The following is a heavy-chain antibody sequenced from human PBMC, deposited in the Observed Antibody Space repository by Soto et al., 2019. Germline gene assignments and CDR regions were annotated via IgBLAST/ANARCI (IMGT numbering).Heavy chain of an antibody. CDR1: GGSISSGDYY. J-gene: IGHJ4*02. CDR2: IYYSGST. D-gene: IGHD3-10*01. V-gene: IGHV4-30-4*01. CDR3: ARVGSGSYYKY. Sequence: TVSGGSISSGDYYWSWIRQPPGKCLEWIGYIYYSGSTYYNPSLKSRVTISVDTSKNQFSLKLSSVTAADTAVYYCARVGSGSYYKYWGQGTLVTVSS.